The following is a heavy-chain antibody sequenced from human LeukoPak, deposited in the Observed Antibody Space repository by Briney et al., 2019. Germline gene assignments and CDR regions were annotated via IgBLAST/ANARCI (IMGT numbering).Heavy chain of an antibody. CDR1: GYSISSGYY. CDR2: IYHSGST. Sequence: SETLSLTCIVSGYSISSGYYWGWIRQPPGKGLEWIGSIYHSGSTYYNPSLKSRVTISVDTSKNQFSLNLSSVTAADTAVFYCARGHDYLWGQGTLVTVSS. V-gene: IGHV4-38-2*02. CDR3: ARGHDYL. J-gene: IGHJ5*02. D-gene: IGHD1-1*01.